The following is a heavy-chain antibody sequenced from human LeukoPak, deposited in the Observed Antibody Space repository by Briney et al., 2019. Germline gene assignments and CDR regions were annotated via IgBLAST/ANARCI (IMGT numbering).Heavy chain of an antibody. D-gene: IGHD3-16*01. CDR3: ARQASMGYAPWAEYFQH. J-gene: IGHJ1*01. Sequence: RTSETLSLTCTVSGGSISSYYWSWIRQPPGKGLEWIGYIYYSGSTNYNPSLKSRVTISVDTSKNQFSLKLSSVTAADTAVYYCARQASMGYAPWAEYFQHWGQGTLVTVSS. CDR2: IYYSGST. V-gene: IGHV4-59*08. CDR1: GGSISSYY.